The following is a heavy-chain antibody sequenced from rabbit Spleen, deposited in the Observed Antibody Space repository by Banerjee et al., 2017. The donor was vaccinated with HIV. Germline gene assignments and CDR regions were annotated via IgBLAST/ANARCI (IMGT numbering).Heavy chain of an antibody. CDR2: IAGSSSGFT. CDR3: ARGEHFSVGFSAFAIYLDL. D-gene: IGHD6-1*01. Sequence: QSLEESGGGLVQPEGSLALTCKASGFSFSSSDYICWVRQAPGKGLEWISCIAGSSSGFTYSATWAKGRFTISKTSSTTVTLQMTSLTVADTATYFCARGEHFSVGFSAFAIYLDLWGPGTLVTVS. J-gene: IGHJ4*01. CDR1: GFSFSSSDY. V-gene: IGHV1S40*01.